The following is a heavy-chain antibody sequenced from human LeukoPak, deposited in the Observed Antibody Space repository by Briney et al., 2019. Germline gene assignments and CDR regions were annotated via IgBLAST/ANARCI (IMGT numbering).Heavy chain of an antibody. Sequence: SVKVSCKASGGTFSSYAISWVRQAPGQGLEWMGGIIPIFGTASYAQKFQGRVTITTDESTSTAYMELSSLRSEDTAVYYCARAPLLERRYFDYWGQGTLVTVSS. CDR1: GGTFSSYA. J-gene: IGHJ4*02. CDR3: ARAPLLERRYFDY. V-gene: IGHV1-69*05. CDR2: IIPIFGTA. D-gene: IGHD1-1*01.